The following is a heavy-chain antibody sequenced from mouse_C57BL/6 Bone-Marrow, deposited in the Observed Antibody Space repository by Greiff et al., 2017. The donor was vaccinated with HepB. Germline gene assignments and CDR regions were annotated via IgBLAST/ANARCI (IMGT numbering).Heavy chain of an antibody. CDR3: ARQGGYYDY. V-gene: IGHV5-6*01. J-gene: IGHJ2*01. CDR2: ISSGGSYT. CDR1: GFTFSSYG. Sequence: EVQLVESGGDLVKPGGSLKLSCAASGFTFSSYGMSWVRQTPDKRLEWVATISSGGSYTYYPDSVKGRLTISRDNAKNTLYLQMSSLKSEDTAMYYCARQGGYYDYWGQGTTLTVSS. D-gene: IGHD2-3*01.